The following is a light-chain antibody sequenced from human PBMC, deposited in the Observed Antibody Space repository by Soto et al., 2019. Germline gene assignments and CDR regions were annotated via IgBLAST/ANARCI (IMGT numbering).Light chain of an antibody. Sequence: DIQMTQSPSTLSASVGDTVTITCRASQRVSRWLAWYQQKPGKAPRLLIYDASTLESGVPSRFSGSGSRTEVTLTITSLQPDDFGTYYCQQYNSYSPTFGPGTKEQIK. CDR1: QRVSRW. CDR3: QQYNSYSPT. J-gene: IGKJ1*01. V-gene: IGKV1-5*01. CDR2: DAS.